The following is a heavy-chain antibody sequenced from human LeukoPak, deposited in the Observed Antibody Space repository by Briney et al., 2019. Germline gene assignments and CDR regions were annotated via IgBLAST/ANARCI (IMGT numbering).Heavy chain of an antibody. D-gene: IGHD3-22*01. CDR2: INWNSDSI. CDR1: GFTFDDYA. J-gene: IGHJ4*02. V-gene: IGHV3-9*01. CDR3: AKLGDSSGPYYFDY. Sequence: GGSLRLSCAVSGFTFDDYAMHWVRQVPGKGLEWVSGINWNSDSIGYADSVKGRFTTSRDNAKNSLYLQMNSLRAEDTAVYYCAKLGDSSGPYYFDYWGQGTLVTVSS.